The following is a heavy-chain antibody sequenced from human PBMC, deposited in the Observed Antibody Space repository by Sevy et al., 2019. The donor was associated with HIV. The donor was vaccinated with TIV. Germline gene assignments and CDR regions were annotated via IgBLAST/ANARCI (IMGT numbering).Heavy chain of an antibody. Sequence: GSLRLSCAASGFTFSSYAMHWVRQAPGKGLEWVAVISYDGSNKYYADSVKGRFTISRDNSKNTLYLQMNSLRAEDTAVYYCAREDFWSGPPPYYYYGMDVWGQGTTVTVSS. V-gene: IGHV3-30*04. CDR1: GFTFSSYA. CDR2: ISYDGSNK. CDR3: AREDFWSGPPPYYYYGMDV. J-gene: IGHJ6*02. D-gene: IGHD3-3*01.